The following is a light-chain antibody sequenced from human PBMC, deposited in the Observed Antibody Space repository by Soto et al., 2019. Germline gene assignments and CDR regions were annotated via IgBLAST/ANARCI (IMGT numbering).Light chain of an antibody. CDR3: QQYNNWPPSII. V-gene: IGKV3-15*01. CDR2: GAS. J-gene: IGKJ5*01. CDR1: ESVSSN. Sequence: TLSVSPGGRATLSCRASESVSSNLAWYQQRPGQAPRLLIYGASTRATDTPVRFRGSGSGTEFTLTISSLQSEDFAVYYCQQYNNWPPSIIFGQGTRLEIK.